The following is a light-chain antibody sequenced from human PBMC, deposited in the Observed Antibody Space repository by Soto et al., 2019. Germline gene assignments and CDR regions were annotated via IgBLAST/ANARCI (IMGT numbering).Light chain of an antibody. CDR3: QLYGSSSYT. Sequence: DIQMTQSPSTLSASVGDRVTITCRASQSISSWLAWYQQKPGKAPKLLIYKASSLESGVPSRFSGSGSGTEFTLTISSLQPEDFAVYYCQLYGSSSYTFGQGTKLEIK. J-gene: IGKJ2*01. CDR2: KAS. V-gene: IGKV1-5*03. CDR1: QSISSW.